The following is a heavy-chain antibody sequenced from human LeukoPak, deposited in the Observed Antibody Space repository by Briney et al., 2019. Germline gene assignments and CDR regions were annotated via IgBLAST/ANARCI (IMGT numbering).Heavy chain of an antibody. Sequence: ASVKVSCKASGYTFTGYYMHWVRQAPGQGLEWMGWINPNSGGTDYAQKFQGRVTMTRDTSTSTVYMELSSLRSEDTAVYYCAFGYSSGWPQFDYWGQGTLVTVSS. CDR3: AFGYSSGWPQFDY. V-gene: IGHV1-2*02. J-gene: IGHJ4*02. D-gene: IGHD6-19*01. CDR2: INPNSGGT. CDR1: GYTFTGYY.